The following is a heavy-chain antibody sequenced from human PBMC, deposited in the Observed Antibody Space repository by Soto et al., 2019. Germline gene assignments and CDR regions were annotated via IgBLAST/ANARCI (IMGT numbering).Heavy chain of an antibody. CDR3: ARGVLEWLLRDSYYYYMDV. V-gene: IGHV4-59*01. D-gene: IGHD3-3*01. CDR2: IDDTGST. Sequence: SETLYLTCTVSGDSISSSYWNWIRQAPGKGLEWIGYIDDTGSTNYNPSLKSRVTLSVDPSNNQYSLKLSSVTAADTAVYYCARGVLEWLLRDSYYYYMDVWGKGTTVTGS. J-gene: IGHJ6*03. CDR1: GDSISSSY.